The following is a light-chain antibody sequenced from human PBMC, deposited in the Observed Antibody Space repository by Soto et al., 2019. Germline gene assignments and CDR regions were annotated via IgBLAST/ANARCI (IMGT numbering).Light chain of an antibody. CDR2: GAF. J-gene: IGKJ5*01. V-gene: IGKV3D-20*02. CDR3: QQRHMWPIT. Sequence: EIVLTQSPGTLSLSPGERATLSCRASQSVSSSYLAWYQQKPGQAPRLLIYGAFNRATGIPDRFSGSGSGTDFTLTFSRLEPEDSAVYYCQQRHMWPITFGQGTRLEIK. CDR1: QSVSSSY.